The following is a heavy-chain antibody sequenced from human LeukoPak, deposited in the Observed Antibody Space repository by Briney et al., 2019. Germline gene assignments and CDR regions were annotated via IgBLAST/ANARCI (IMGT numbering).Heavy chain of an antibody. CDR1: GFTFSSYS. J-gene: IGHJ4*02. Sequence: GGSLRLSCAASGFTFSSYSMNWVRQAPGKGLEWVAVISYDGSNKYYADSVKGRFTISRDNSKNTLYLQMNSLRAEDTAVYYCASDITHDYGDYGEYWGQGTLVTVSS. CDR2: ISYDGSNK. CDR3: ASDITHDYGDYGEY. D-gene: IGHD4-17*01. V-gene: IGHV3-30*05.